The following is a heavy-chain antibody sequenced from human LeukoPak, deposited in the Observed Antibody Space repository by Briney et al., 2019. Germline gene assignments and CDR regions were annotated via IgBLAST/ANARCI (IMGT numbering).Heavy chain of an antibody. Sequence: GRSLRLSCAASGFTFDDYAMHWVRQAPGKGLEWVSGISCNSDNIGYADSVKGRFTISRDNAKNSLYLQMNSLRPEDTALYYCAKGTRILDYWGQGTLVTVSS. J-gene: IGHJ4*02. CDR1: GFTFDDYA. CDR2: ISCNSDNI. D-gene: IGHD3-9*01. V-gene: IGHV3-9*01. CDR3: AKGTRILDY.